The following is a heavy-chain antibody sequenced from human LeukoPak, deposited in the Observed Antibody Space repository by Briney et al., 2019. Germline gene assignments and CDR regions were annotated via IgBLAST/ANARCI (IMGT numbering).Heavy chain of an antibody. CDR1: GGSFSSYY. J-gene: IGHJ5*02. V-gene: IGHV4-59*01. CDR3: AREGTIAASAGVNNWFDP. CDR2: IYYSGST. D-gene: IGHD6-13*01. Sequence: PSETLSLTCAVYGGSFSSYYWSWIRKPPGKGLERIGYIYYSGSTNYNPSLKSRVTISVDTSKNQFSLKLSSVAAADTAVYYCAREGTIAASAGVNNWFDPWGQGTLVTVSS.